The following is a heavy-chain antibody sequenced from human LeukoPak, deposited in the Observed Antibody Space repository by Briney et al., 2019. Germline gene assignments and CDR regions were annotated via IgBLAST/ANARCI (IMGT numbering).Heavy chain of an antibody. CDR1: GYTFTSYY. CDR2: INPSGGST. D-gene: IGHD5-24*01. CDR3: ARGYLGRDGYNSPFDY. V-gene: IGHV1-46*01. Sequence: ASVKVSCKASGYTFTSYYMHWVRQAPGQGLEWMGIINPSGGSTSYAQKFQGRVTMTRNTSISTAYMELSSLRFEDTAVYYCARGYLGRDGYNSPFDYWGQGTLVTVSS. J-gene: IGHJ4*02.